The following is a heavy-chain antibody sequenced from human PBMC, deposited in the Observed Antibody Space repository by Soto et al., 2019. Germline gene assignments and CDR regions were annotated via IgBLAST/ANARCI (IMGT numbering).Heavy chain of an antibody. CDR1: GFTFSSYW. J-gene: IGHJ6*02. Sequence: PGGSMRLSCAASGFTFSSYWMSWLRQAPGEGLEWVANIKQDGTEKKYVDSVKGRFSISRDNAENSVYLQMNSLRAEDTAVYYCAKTSVLLPAATIRGAPYNYYALDVWGQGTTVTVS. CDR3: AKTSVLLPAATIRGAPYNYYALDV. D-gene: IGHD2-2*01. V-gene: IGHV3-7*03. CDR2: IKQDGTEK.